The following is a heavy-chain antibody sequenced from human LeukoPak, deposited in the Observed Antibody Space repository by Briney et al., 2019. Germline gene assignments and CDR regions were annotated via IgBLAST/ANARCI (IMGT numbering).Heavy chain of an antibody. CDR1: GGSISSGGYS. J-gene: IGHJ4*02. D-gene: IGHD5-24*01. V-gene: IGHV4-30-2*01. Sequence: SETLSLTCAVSGGSISSGGYSWSWIRQPPGKGLEWIGYIYHSGSTYYNPSLKSRVTISVDRSKNQFSLKLSSVTAADTAVYYCARGGRWLRHRLADYWGQGTLVTVSS. CDR3: ARGGRWLRHRLADY. CDR2: IYHSGST.